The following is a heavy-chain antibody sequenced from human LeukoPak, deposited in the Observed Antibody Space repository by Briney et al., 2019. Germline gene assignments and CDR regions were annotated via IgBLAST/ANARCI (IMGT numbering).Heavy chain of an antibody. D-gene: IGHD3-9*01. CDR2: ISGSGGST. V-gene: IGHV3-23*01. J-gene: IGHJ4*02. CDR1: GFIFSSYA. CDR3: ANLNYFDWLSIFDY. Sequence: PGGSLRLSCAASGFIFSSYAMGWVRQAPGKGLEWASAISGSGGSTYYADSVKGRFTISRDNSKNTLYLQMNSLRAEDTAVHYCANLNYFDWLSIFDYWGQGTLVTVSS.